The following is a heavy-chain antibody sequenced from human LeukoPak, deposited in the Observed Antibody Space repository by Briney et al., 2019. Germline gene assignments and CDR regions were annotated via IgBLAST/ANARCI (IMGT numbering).Heavy chain of an antibody. V-gene: IGHV3-15*01. D-gene: IGHD3-10*01. CDR3: TTVTMVRDYDY. J-gene: IGHJ4*02. CDR1: GFPFSDDW. Sequence: MSGGSLRLSCAASGFPFSDDWMSWVRQAPGKGLEWVGRIKKKGDGGTTDYAAPVKGRFTISRDDSKNMLYLEMSNLKIEDTAVYYCTTVTMVRDYDYWGQGTLVTVSS. CDR2: IKKKGDGGTT.